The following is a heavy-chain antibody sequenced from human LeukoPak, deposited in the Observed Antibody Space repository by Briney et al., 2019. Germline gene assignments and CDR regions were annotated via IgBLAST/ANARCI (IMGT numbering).Heavy chain of an antibody. J-gene: IGHJ3*02. CDR1: GYSFTSYW. Sequence: GESLKISCKGSGYSFTSYWIGWVRQMPGKGLEWMGIIYPGDSDTRYSPSFQGQVTISADKSISTAYLQWSSLKASDTAMYYCARSAVASLPCCAFDIWGQGTMVTVSS. D-gene: IGHD4-23*01. CDR3: ARSAVASLPCCAFDI. CDR2: IYPGDSDT. V-gene: IGHV5-51*01.